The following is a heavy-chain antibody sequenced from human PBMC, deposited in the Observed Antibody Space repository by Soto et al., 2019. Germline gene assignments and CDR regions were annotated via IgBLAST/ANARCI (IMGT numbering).Heavy chain of an antibody. J-gene: IGHJ4*02. CDR2: ISGSGGST. CDR1: GFPFSIYA. Sequence: PGGSLRLSCAASGFPFSIYAMSLVRQAPGKGLEWVSAISGSGGSTYYADSVKGRFTISRDNSKNTLYLQMNSLRAEDTAVYYCAKRKAVPGKISFDYWCQGDLVTVSS. D-gene: IGHD6-19*01. CDR3: AKRKAVPGKISFDY. V-gene: IGHV3-23*01.